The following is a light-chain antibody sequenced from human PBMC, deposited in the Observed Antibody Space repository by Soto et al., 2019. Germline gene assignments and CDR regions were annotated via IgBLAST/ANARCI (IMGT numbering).Light chain of an antibody. J-gene: IGLJ3*02. CDR3: CSYAGSYTHNGV. Sequence: QSALTQPRSVSGSPGQSVTISCTGTSSDVGGYNYVSWYQQHPGKAPKLMIYDVSKRPSGVPDRFSGSKSGNTASLTISGLQAEDEADYYCCSYAGSYTHNGVFGGGTKLTVL. CDR1: SSDVGGYNY. V-gene: IGLV2-11*01. CDR2: DVS.